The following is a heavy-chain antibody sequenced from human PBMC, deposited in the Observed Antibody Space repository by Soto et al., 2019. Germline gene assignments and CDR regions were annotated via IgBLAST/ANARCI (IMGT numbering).Heavy chain of an antibody. CDR2: IIPIFGTA. D-gene: IGHD6-6*01. CDR3: ARDTHIAARPYYYYGKGV. V-gene: IGHV1-69*13. J-gene: IGHJ6*02. Sequence: SVKVSCKASGGTFSSYAISWVRQAPGQGLEWMGGIIPIFGTANYAQKFQGRVTITADESTRTAYRELSSLRSEDTAVYYCARDTHIAARPYYYYGKGVWGQGTTVTACS. CDR1: GGTFSSYA.